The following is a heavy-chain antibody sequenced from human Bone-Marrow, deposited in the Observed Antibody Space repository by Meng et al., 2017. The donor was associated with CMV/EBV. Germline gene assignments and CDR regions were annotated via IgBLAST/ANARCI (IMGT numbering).Heavy chain of an antibody. CDR1: GYTFTGYY. CDR2: INPNSGST. CDR3: AREIGGSGSLDY. V-gene: IGHV1-2*02. Sequence: CKASGYTFTGYYMNWVRQAPGQGLEWMGWINPNSGSTNYAQKFQGRATLTRDTSTSTIYMDLSSLRSEDTAVYYCAREIGGSGSLDYWGQGTLVTVSS. D-gene: IGHD3-10*01. J-gene: IGHJ4*02.